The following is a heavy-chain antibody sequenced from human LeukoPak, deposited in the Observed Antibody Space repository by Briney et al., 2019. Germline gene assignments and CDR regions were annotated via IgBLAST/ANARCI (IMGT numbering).Heavy chain of an antibody. CDR2: IYYSGST. CDR3: ARLTKNDSGSYRFGKKKRGYMDV. D-gene: IGHD3-10*01. V-gene: IGHV4-59*12. Sequence: PSETLSLTCTVSGGFISSYYWSWIRQPPGKGLEWIGYIYYSGSTNYNPSLKSRVTISVDTSKNQLSLKLSSVTAADTAVYYCARLTKNDSGSYRFGKKKRGYMDVWGKGTTVTISS. J-gene: IGHJ6*03. CDR1: GGFISSYY.